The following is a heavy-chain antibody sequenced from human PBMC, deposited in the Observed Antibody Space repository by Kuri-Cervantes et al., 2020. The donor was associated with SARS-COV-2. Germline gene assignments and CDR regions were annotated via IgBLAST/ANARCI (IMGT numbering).Heavy chain of an antibody. Sequence: GGSLRLSCAASGFTFSNAWMSWVRQAPGKGLEWVSYISSSGSTIYYADSVKGRFTISRDNAKNSLYLQMNSLRAEDTAVYYCARIERGITIFGVVSQHLDYWGQGTLVTVSS. CDR3: ARIERGITIFGVVSQHLDY. CDR1: GFTFSNAW. J-gene: IGHJ4*02. CDR2: ISSSGSTI. D-gene: IGHD3-3*01. V-gene: IGHV3-11*04.